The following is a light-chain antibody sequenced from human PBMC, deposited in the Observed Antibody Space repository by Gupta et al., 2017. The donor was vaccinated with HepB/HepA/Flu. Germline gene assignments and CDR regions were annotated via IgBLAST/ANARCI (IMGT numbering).Light chain of an antibody. J-gene: IGKJ1*01. CDR2: LGS. CDR3: MQALQVPPWT. Sequence: DIVMTQSPLSLSVTPGEAASISCRSSQSLLHRNGHNYLDWYLQKPGQSPQLLIYLGSNRASGVPDRFSGSGSDTDFTLKISRVEAEDVGVYYCMQALQVPPWTFGQGTKVEIK. V-gene: IGKV2-28*01. CDR1: QSLLHRNGHNY.